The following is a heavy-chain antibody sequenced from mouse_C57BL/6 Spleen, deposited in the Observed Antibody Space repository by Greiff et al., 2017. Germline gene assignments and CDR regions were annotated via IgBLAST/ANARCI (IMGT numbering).Heavy chain of an antibody. CDR1: GFTFSDYG. Sequence: EVQLVESGGGLVKPGGSLKLSCAASGFTFSDYGMHWVRQAPEKGLEWVAYIRSGSSTINYADTVKGQFTISRDNAKNTLFLQMTSLRSEDTAMXYCARLDDYYVRAMDYWGQGTSVTVSS. V-gene: IGHV5-17*01. D-gene: IGHD2-3*01. J-gene: IGHJ4*01. CDR2: IRSGSSTI. CDR3: ARLDDYYVRAMDY.